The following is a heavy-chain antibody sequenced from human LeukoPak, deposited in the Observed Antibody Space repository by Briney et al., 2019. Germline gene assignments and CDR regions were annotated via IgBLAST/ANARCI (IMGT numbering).Heavy chain of an antibody. Sequence: PSETLSLTCTVSGGSISSGSYYWSWIRQPAGKGLEWIGRIYTSGSTNYNPSLKSRVTISVDTSKNQSSLKLSSVTAADTAVYYCARVSYWSLDYWGQGTLVTVSS. CDR3: ARVSYWSLDY. D-gene: IGHD1-26*01. CDR1: GGSISSGSYY. J-gene: IGHJ4*02. V-gene: IGHV4-61*02. CDR2: IYTSGST.